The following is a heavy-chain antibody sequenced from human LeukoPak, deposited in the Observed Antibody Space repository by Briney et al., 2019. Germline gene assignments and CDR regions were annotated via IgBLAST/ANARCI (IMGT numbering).Heavy chain of an antibody. CDR1: GFTFSSYG. V-gene: IGHV3-30*18. Sequence: RGSLRLSCAASGFTFSSYGMHWVRQAPGMGLEWVAVISYDGSNKYYADSVKGRFTISRDNSKNTLYLQMNSLRAEDTAVYYCAKDLSTTTVIHVGLFDPWGQGTLVTVSS. D-gene: IGHD4-11*01. J-gene: IGHJ5*02. CDR3: AKDLSTTTVIHVGLFDP. CDR2: ISYDGSNK.